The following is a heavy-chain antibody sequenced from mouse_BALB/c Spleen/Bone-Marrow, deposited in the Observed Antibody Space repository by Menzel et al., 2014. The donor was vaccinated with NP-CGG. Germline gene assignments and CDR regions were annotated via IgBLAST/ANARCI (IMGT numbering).Heavy chain of an antibody. D-gene: IGHD2-4*01. V-gene: IGHV2-6-7*01. J-gene: IGHJ4*01. CDR1: GFSLTGYG. CDR2: IWGDGST. Sequence: QVQLKESGPGLVAPSRSLSITCTVSGFSLTGYGVSWVRQPPGKGLEWLGMIWGDGSTDYNSALKSRLSISKDNSKSQVFLKMNSLQTDDTARYYCARALYDYDDLYCAMDYWGQGTSVTVSS. CDR3: ARALYDYDDLYCAMDY.